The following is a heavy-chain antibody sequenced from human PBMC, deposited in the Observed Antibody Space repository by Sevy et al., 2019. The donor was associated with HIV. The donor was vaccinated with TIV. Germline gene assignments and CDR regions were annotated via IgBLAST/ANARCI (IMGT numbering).Heavy chain of an antibody. Sequence: SETLSLTCTVSGGSISSYYWSWIRQPPGKGLEWIGYIYYSGNTNYNPSLKSRVTISVDTSKNQFSLRLSSVTAADTAVYYCARVPGKTYYDFWSGYVGAFDIWGQGTMVTVSS. CDR3: ARVPGKTYYDFWSGYVGAFDI. V-gene: IGHV4-59*13. CDR1: GGSISSYY. CDR2: IYYSGNT. J-gene: IGHJ3*02. D-gene: IGHD3-3*01.